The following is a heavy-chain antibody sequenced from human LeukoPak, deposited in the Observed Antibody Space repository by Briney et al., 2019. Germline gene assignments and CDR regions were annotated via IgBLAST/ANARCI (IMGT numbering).Heavy chain of an antibody. CDR3: AKDPNGDYIGTFDI. V-gene: IGHV3-23*01. D-gene: IGHD4-17*01. J-gene: IGHJ3*02. CDR2: ISGSGGST. CDR1: GFTFSSYA. Sequence: GGSLRLSCAASGFTFSSYAMSWVRQAPGKGLEWVSAISGSGGSTYYADSVQGRFTISRDNSKNTLYLQMSSLRAEDTAIYYCAKDPNGDYIGTFDIWGQGTMVIVS.